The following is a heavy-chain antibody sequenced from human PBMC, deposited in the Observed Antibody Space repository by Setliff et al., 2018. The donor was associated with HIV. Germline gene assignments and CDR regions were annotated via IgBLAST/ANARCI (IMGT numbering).Heavy chain of an antibody. CDR2: IDLYGSEK. Sequence: PGGSLRLSCAASGFTFSRYWMIWVRQAPGKGLEWVANIDLYGSEKNYVDSVKGRFTISRDNAKNSMDLQMNSLRAEDTAVYYCAKDGDYRSGDYDAFDIWGQGTMVTVSS. V-gene: IGHV3-7*01. CDR1: GFTFSRYW. J-gene: IGHJ3*02. D-gene: IGHD6-25*01. CDR3: AKDGDYRSGDYDAFDI.